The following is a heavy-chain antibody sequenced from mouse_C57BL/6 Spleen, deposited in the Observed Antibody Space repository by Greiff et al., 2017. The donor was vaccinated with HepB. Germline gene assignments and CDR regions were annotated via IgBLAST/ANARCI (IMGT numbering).Heavy chain of an antibody. V-gene: IGHV1-22*01. CDR1: GYTFTDYN. Sequence: EVQLQQSGPELVKPGASVKMSCKASGYTFTDYNMHWVKQSHGKSLEWIGYINPNNGGTSYNQKFKGKATLTVNKSSSTAYMELRSLTSEDSAVYYCARCPTTVVDYYAMDYWGQGTSVTVSS. CDR2: INPNNGGT. J-gene: IGHJ4*01. D-gene: IGHD1-1*01. CDR3: ARCPTTVVDYYAMDY.